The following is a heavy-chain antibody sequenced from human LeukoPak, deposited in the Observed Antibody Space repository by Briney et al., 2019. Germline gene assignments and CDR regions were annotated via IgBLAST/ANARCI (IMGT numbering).Heavy chain of an antibody. CDR2: INHSGSP. V-gene: IGHV4-34*01. CDR1: GRSFSGYY. D-gene: IGHD3-9*01. CDR3: ARLGPYDIVTDDAFDV. Sequence: SETLSLTCAVYGRSFSGYYWTWIRQPPGKGLEWIGHINHSGSPNYNPSLKSRVTISVDMSKNQFSLRLSSVTAADTAVYYCARLGPYDIVTDDAFDVWGQGTVVTVSS. J-gene: IGHJ3*01.